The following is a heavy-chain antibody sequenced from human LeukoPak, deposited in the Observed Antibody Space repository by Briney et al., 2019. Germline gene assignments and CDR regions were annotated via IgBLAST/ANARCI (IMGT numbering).Heavy chain of an antibody. Sequence: ASMKLSCKASGYTFTDYYMHWVRQAPGQGLEWMGWINPNSGDTKYGQKFQGWVTMTRDTSISTAYMELSRLTSDDTAVYYCASDRSYDKGPLDYWGQGTLVTVSS. CDR1: GYTFTDYY. J-gene: IGHJ4*02. CDR3: ASDRSYDKGPLDY. CDR2: INPNSGDT. D-gene: IGHD3-22*01. V-gene: IGHV1-2*04.